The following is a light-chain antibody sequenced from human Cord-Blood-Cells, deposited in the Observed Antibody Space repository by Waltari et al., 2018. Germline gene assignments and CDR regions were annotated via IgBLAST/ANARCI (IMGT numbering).Light chain of an antibody. Sequence: DIVMTQSPDSLAVSLGERATINCKSSQSVLYSSNNKNYLAWYQQKPGQPPKLLIYWASNRESGVPDRFRGSGSGTDFTLSISSLQAEDVAVYYCQQYYSIPLTFGGGTKVEIK. CDR2: WAS. J-gene: IGKJ4*01. CDR3: QQYYSIPLT. V-gene: IGKV4-1*01. CDR1: QSVLYSSNNKNY.